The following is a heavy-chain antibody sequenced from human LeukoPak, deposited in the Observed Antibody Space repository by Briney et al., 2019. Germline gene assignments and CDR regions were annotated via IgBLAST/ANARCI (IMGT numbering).Heavy chain of an antibody. CDR2: IDLDDDK. CDR1: GFSLSTSGMC. D-gene: IGHD3-22*01. V-gene: IGHV2-70*01. J-gene: IGHJ6*02. Sequence: RESGPTLLNPTQTLTLTCTFSGFSLSTSGMCVNWIRQPPGKALETLALIDLDDDKYYSTALKTRLTISKDTTKNQVVITMNNMDPVDTATYYCARTNYDSSGYYPKTYYYYGMDVWGQGTTVTVSS. CDR3: ARTNYDSSGYYPKTYYYYGMDV.